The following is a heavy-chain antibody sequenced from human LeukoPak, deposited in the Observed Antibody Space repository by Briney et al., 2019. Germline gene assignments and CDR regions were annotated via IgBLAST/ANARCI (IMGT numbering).Heavy chain of an antibody. CDR2: IYYSGST. J-gene: IGHJ4*02. V-gene: IGHV4-59*08. CDR3: ARGYCGGDCYSGSKYYFDY. D-gene: IGHD2-21*02. CDR1: GGSISSYY. Sequence: PSETLSLTCTVSGGSISSYYWSWIRQPPGKGLEWIGYIYYSGSTNYNPSLKSRVTISVDTSKNQFSLKLSSVTAADTAVYYCARGYCGGDCYSGSKYYFDYWGQGTLVTVSS.